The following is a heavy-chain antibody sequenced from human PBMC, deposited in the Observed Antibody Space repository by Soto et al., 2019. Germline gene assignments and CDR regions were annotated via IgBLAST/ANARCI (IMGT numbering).Heavy chain of an antibody. CDR1: GFIFSDYA. Sequence: GVTLRLSCSAPGFIFSDYAIHWVRQAPGNGLEYVSAISTNGGSTYYADSVKGRFSISRDNSKNTLYLQMSSLRTEYTAVYYCVKDRESATIKEINDAFDIWGQGTMVTVS. V-gene: IGHV3-64D*08. CDR2: ISTNGGST. D-gene: IGHD5-12*01. J-gene: IGHJ3*02. CDR3: VKDRESATIKEINDAFDI.